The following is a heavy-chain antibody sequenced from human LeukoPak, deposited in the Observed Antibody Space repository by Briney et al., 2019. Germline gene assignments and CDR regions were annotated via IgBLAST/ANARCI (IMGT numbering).Heavy chain of an antibody. CDR2: IYHSGST. D-gene: IGHD2/OR15-2a*01. CDR1: GYSISSGYY. V-gene: IGHV4-38-2*02. CDR3: ARSSRSTRGDY. Sequence: PSETLSLTCTVSGYSISSGYYWGWIRQPPGKGLEWIGSIYHSGSTYYNPSLKSRVTISVDTSKNQFSLKLSSVTAADTAVYYCARSSRSTRGDYWGQGTLVTVSP. J-gene: IGHJ4*02.